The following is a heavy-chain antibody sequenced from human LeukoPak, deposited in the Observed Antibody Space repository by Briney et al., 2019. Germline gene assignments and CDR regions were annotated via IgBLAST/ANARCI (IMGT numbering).Heavy chain of an antibody. CDR1: GGSISSYY. CDR3: ARCPYGDYFDY. J-gene: IGHJ4*02. V-gene: IGHV4-59*01. Sequence: SETLSLTCTVSGGSISSYYWSWIRQPPGKGLEWIGYIYYSGSTNYNPSLKSRVTISVDTSKNQFSLELSSVTAADTAVYYCARCPYGDYFDYWGQGTLVTVSS. CDR2: IYYSGST. D-gene: IGHD4-17*01.